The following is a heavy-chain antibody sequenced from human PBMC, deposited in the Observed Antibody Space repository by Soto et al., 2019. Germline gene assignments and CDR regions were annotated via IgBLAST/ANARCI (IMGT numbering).Heavy chain of an antibody. CDR2: IIPIFGTA. J-gene: IGHJ4*02. CDR3: ARDGGRHSGGIDY. Sequence: QVQLVQSGAEVKKPGSSVKVSCKASGGTFSSYSINWVRQAPGQGLEWMGEIIPIFGTANYEQKFQGRGTITADESTSTAYMELSSLRSEDTAVYYCARDGGRHSGGIDYWGQGTLVTVSS. D-gene: IGHD1-26*01. CDR1: GGTFSSYS. V-gene: IGHV1-69*01.